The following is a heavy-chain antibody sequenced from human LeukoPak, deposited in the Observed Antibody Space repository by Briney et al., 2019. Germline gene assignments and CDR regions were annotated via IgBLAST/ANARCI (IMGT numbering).Heavy chain of an antibody. CDR3: ARVLGSSWYYFDY. CDR2: IYTSGST. V-gene: IGHV4-61*02. CDR1: GGSISSGSYY. D-gene: IGHD6-13*01. J-gene: IGHJ4*02. Sequence: PSETLSLTCTVSGGSISSGSYYWSWIRPPAGRGLEWIGRIYTSGSTDYNPSLESRATISVDTSKNQFSLELSSVTAADTAVYYCARVLGSSWYYFDYWGQGTLVTVSS.